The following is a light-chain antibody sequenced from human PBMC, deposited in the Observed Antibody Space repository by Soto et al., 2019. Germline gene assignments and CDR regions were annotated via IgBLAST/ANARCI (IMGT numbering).Light chain of an antibody. CDR1: QSVSSN. V-gene: IGKV3-15*01. Sequence: EIVMTQSPATLSVSPGERATLSCRASQSVSSNLAWYHQKPGQAPRLLIYGASTRATGVPARFSGSGSGTEFTLTISSLQSEDFAVYYCQQYSGWSRTFGEGTKVEIK. CDR2: GAS. J-gene: IGKJ1*01. CDR3: QQYSGWSRT.